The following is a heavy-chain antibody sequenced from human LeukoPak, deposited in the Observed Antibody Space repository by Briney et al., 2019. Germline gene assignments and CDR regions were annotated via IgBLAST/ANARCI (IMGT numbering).Heavy chain of an antibody. CDR1: GGSISSGGYS. Sequence: SEPLSLTCAVSGGSISSGGYSWSWIRQPPGKGLEWIGYIYHSGSTYYNPSLKSRVTISVDRSKNQFSLKLSSVTASDTAVYYCASSYGDYDWYFDLWGRGSLVTVSS. V-gene: IGHV4-30-2*01. CDR2: IYHSGST. CDR3: ASSYGDYDWYFDL. J-gene: IGHJ2*01. D-gene: IGHD4-17*01.